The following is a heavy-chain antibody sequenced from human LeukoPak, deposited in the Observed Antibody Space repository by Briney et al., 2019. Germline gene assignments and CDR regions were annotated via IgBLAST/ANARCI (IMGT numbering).Heavy chain of an antibody. V-gene: IGHV4-34*01. Sequence: SETLSLTCAVYGGSFSGYYWSWIRQPPGKGLEWIGEINHSGSTNYNPSLKSRVTISVDTSKNQFSLKLNSVTAADTAVYYCARGVQDDSSGSHVFAYWGQETLVTVSS. CDR1: GGSFSGYY. CDR3: ARGVQDDSSGSHVFAY. CDR2: INHSGST. J-gene: IGHJ4*02. D-gene: IGHD3-22*01.